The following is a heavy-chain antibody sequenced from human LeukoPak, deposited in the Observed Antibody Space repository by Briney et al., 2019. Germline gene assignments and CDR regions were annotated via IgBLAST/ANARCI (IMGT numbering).Heavy chain of an antibody. D-gene: IGHD4-17*01. J-gene: IGHJ2*01. CDR3: ARDGFPGAVTQNEGWWFFDL. CDR1: GFTLSNYG. CDR2: IWYDGSNK. Sequence: GGSLRLSCAASGFTLSNYGMHWVRQAPGKGLEWVTVIWYDGSNKYYADSVRGRFTISRDNSKNTLYLQMNSLRAEDTAVYFCARDGFPGAVTQNEGWWFFDLWGRGTLVTVSS. V-gene: IGHV3-33*01.